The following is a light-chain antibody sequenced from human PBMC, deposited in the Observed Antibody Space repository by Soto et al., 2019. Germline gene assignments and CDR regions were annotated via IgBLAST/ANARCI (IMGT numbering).Light chain of an antibody. CDR3: SSFAGSNNPVV. CDR1: SSDVGGYNY. Sequence: QSALTQPPSASRSPGQSVTISCTGTSSDVGGYNYVSWYQQYPGKAPKVMIYEVSQRPSGVPDRFSGSKSGNTASLTVSGLQAEDEADYYCSSFAGSNNPVVFGGGTQLTVL. J-gene: IGLJ2*01. V-gene: IGLV2-8*02. CDR2: EVS.